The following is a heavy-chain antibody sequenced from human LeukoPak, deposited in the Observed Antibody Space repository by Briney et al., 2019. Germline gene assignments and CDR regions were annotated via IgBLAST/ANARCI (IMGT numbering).Heavy chain of an antibody. V-gene: IGHV4-39*01. J-gene: IGHJ4*02. CDR1: GGSISSSSYY. CDR3: ARHGGEYYDILTGYFNPKEFDY. D-gene: IGHD3-9*01. CDR2: IYYSGST. Sequence: SETLSLTCTVSGGSISSSSYYCGWIRQPPGKGLEWIGSIYYSGSTYYNPSPKSRVTISVDTSKNQFSLKLSSVTAADTAVYYCARHGGEYYDILTGYFNPKEFDYWGQGTLVTVSS.